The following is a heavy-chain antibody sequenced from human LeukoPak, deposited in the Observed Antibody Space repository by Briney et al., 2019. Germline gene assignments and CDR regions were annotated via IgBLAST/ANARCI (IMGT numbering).Heavy chain of an antibody. CDR1: GFIFTNYG. Sequence: GGSLRLSCAASGFIFTNYGMHWVRQAPGKGLEWVAVISYDGSNKYYADSVKGRFTIPRDISKNTLYLQKNSLRAEDTAVYYCAKDFFVTSHPHGAFDIWGQGTMVTVSS. V-gene: IGHV3-30*18. D-gene: IGHD3-16*01. J-gene: IGHJ3*02. CDR3: AKDFFVTSHPHGAFDI. CDR2: ISYDGSNK.